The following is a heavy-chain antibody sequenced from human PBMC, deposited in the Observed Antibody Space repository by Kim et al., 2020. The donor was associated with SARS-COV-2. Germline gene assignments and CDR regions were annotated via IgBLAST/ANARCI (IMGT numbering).Heavy chain of an antibody. CDR3: AAGAPGH. J-gene: IGHJ1*01. Sequence: SETLSLTCAVYGGSFNGFQWTWIRQTPEKGLEWIGQINYNGITNYNPSLKSRVTMSVDTAKNQFSLKLRSVTAADTAVYYCAAGAPGHWGQGTLATVPS. V-gene: IGHV4-34*01. CDR1: GGSFNGFQ. CDR2: INYNGIT.